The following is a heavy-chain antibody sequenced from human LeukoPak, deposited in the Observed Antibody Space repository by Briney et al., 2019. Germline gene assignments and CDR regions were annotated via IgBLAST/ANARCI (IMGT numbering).Heavy chain of an antibody. D-gene: IGHD1-1*01. CDR2: IRSDGSTT. CDR1: GFTFSSYW. J-gene: IGHJ4*02. Sequence: PGGSLRLSCAASGFTFSSYWMHWVRQDPGKGLVWVSRIRSDGSTTSYADSVKGRFTISRDNAQNTLYLQMNNLTAEDTAVYYRAGGLAATAYWGQGTLVTVSS. CDR3: AGGLAATAY. V-gene: IGHV3-74*01.